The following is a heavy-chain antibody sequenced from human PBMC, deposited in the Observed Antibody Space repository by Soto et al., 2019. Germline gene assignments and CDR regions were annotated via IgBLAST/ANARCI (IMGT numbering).Heavy chain of an antibody. Sequence: SGGSLRLSCTASGFTVSSNYMTWVRQAPGKGLEWVSVIYSGGNTYYADSVKGRFTSSRDKSKNTLYLQMNSLRAEDTAVYYCAGATGRYWGQGTLVTVSS. D-gene: IGHD1-1*01. V-gene: IGHV3-53*01. CDR1: GFTVSSNY. J-gene: IGHJ4*02. CDR3: AGATGRY. CDR2: IYSGGNT.